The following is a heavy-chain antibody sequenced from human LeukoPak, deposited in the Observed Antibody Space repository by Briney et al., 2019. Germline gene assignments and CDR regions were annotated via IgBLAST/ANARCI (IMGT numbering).Heavy chain of an antibody. V-gene: IGHV3-11*06. CDR2: IIITSNYT. CDR3: ARDRYCTNGVCYGHFDY. J-gene: IGHJ4*02. D-gene: IGHD2-8*01. CDR1: GFTFSDYY. Sequence: KTGGPLRLSCAASGFTFSDYYMSWIRQAPGKGLEGVSYIIITSNYTNYADSVKGRFTVSRDNAKNSLYLQMNSLRAEDTAVYYCARDRYCTNGVCYGHFDYWGQGTLVTVSS.